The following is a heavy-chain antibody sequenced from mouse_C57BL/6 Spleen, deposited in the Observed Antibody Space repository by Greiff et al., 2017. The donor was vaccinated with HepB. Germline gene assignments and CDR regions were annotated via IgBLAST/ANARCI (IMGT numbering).Heavy chain of an antibody. D-gene: IGHD1-1*01. CDR3: ARRGNDGSCPHYFDY. V-gene: IGHV1-80*01. CDR1: GYAFSSYW. Sequence: QVQLQQSGAELVKPGASVKISCKASGYAFSSYWMNWVKQRPGKGLEWIGQIYPGDGDTNYNGKFKGKATLTADKSSSTAYMQLSSLTSEDSAVYLWARRGNDGSCPHYFDYWGQGTTLTVSS. CDR2: IYPGDGDT. J-gene: IGHJ2*01.